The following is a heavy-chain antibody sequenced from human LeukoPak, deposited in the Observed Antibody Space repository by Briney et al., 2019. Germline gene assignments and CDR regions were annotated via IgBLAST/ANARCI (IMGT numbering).Heavy chain of an antibody. CDR2: ISSSGSTI. Sequence: GGSLRLSCAASGFTFSSYETNWVRQAPGKGLEWVSYISSSGSTIYYADSVKGRFTISRDNAKNSLYLQMNSLRAEDTAVYYCARDLHTAMVHWGQGTLVTVSS. CDR1: GFTFSSYE. CDR3: ARDLHTAMVH. D-gene: IGHD5-18*01. J-gene: IGHJ4*02. V-gene: IGHV3-48*03.